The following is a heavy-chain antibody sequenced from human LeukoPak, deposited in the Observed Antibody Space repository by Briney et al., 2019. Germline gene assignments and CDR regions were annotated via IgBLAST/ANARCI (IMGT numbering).Heavy chain of an antibody. Sequence: SETLSLTCTVSGGSISSSSYYWGWIRQPPGKGLEWIGSIYYSGSTYYNPSLKSRVTISVDTSKNQFSLKLSSVTAADTAVYYCARVYQLLTFDYWGQGTLVTVSS. CDR1: GGSISSSSYY. D-gene: IGHD2-2*01. J-gene: IGHJ4*02. CDR3: ARVYQLLTFDY. V-gene: IGHV4-39*07. CDR2: IYYSGST.